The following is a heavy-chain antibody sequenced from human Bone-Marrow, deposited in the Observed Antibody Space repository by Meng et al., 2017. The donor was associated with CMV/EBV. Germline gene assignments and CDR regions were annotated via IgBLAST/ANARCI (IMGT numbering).Heavy chain of an antibody. D-gene: IGHD1-26*01. CDR3: ARNPLGDSYWYFDL. J-gene: IGHJ2*01. CDR1: GYSFTNFA. CDR2: VNSGNGNT. V-gene: IGHV1-3*01. Sequence: AYGYSFTNFALRWVRQAPGQSLEWMGWVNSGNGNTRYSQKFQGRVTITRDTSATTVYMELSSLTSDDTAVYFCARNPLGDSYWYFDLWGRGTLVTVSS.